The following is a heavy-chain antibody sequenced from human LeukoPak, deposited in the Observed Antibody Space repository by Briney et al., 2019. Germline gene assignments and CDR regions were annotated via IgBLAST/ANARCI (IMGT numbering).Heavy chain of an antibody. CDR3: ARGYGSGPFYFDY. J-gene: IGHJ4*02. V-gene: IGHV3-72*01. Sequence: GGSLRLSCAASGFTFSDHYMDWDRQAPGKGLEWVARIRNKANSYTTEYAASVKGRFTIARDDSKTSLFLQMNSLKTEDTAVYYCARGYGSGPFYFDYWGQGTLATVSS. CDR1: GFTFSDHY. CDR2: IRNKANSYTT. D-gene: IGHD3-10*01.